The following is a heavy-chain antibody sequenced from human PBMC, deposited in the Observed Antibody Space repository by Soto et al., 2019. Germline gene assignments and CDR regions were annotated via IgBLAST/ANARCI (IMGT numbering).Heavy chain of an antibody. J-gene: IGHJ4*02. D-gene: IGHD3-22*01. V-gene: IGHV3-30*18. Sequence: QVQLVESGGGVVQPGRSLRLSCAASGFTFSSLGMHWVRQAPGKGLEWVAIISNDGSSKYYADSVKGRFTISRDNSKNTLYLQLTSLRTEDTAVYYCAKEIGDSSDYPLACWGQGTLVNVSS. CDR1: GFTFSSLG. CDR2: ISNDGSSK. CDR3: AKEIGDSSDYPLAC.